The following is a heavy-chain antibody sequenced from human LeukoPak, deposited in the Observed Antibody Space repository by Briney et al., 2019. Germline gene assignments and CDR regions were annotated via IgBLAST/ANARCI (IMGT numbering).Heavy chain of an antibody. CDR2: ISYDGSNK. J-gene: IGHJ4*02. V-gene: IGHV3-30*18. D-gene: IGHD3-22*01. Sequence: SGGSLRLSCAASGFTFSSYGMHWVRQAPGKGLEWVAVISYDGSNKYYADSVKGRFTISRDNSKNTLYLQMDSLRAEDTAVYYCAKDHLYYDSSGYYYFDYWGQGTLVTVSS. CDR1: GFTFSSYG. CDR3: AKDHLYYDSSGYYYFDY.